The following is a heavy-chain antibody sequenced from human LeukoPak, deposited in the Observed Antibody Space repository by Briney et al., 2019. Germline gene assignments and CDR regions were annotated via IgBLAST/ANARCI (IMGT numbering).Heavy chain of an antibody. CDR1: GYTFTGYY. D-gene: IGHD2-15*01. V-gene: IGHV1-2*04. Sequence: ASVKVSCKASGYTFTGYYMHWVRQAPGQGLEWMGWINPNSGGTNYAQKFQGWVAMTRDTSISTAYMELSRLRSDDTAVYYCARDRNGGGGSCYHYWGQGTLVTVSS. J-gene: IGHJ4*02. CDR3: ARDRNGGGGSCYHY. CDR2: INPNSGGT.